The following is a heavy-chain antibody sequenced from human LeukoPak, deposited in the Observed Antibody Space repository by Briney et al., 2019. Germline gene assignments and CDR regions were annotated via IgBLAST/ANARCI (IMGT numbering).Heavy chain of an antibody. J-gene: IGHJ6*04. D-gene: IGHD3-10*02. Sequence: GGSLRLSCAASGFTFNYYGMHWVRQAPGKGLEWVAFIRYDGNDKYYADSVKGRLTISRDNSKNTLYLEMNSLRAEDTAVYYCAELGITMIGGVWGKGTTVTISS. CDR3: AELGITMIGGV. CDR2: IRYDGNDK. CDR1: GFTFNYYG. V-gene: IGHV3-30*02.